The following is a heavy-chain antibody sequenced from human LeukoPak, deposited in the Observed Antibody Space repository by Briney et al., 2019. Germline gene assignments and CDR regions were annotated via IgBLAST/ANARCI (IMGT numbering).Heavy chain of an antibody. D-gene: IGHD2/OR15-2a*01. J-gene: IGHJ4*02. CDR2: ISSDGSEK. CDR1: GFTFSSYA. Sequence: GRSLRLSCAASGFTFSSYAMHWVRQAPGKGLEWVAVISSDGSEKYCADSVKGRFTISRDNSKNTLYVQMNSLRPEDTAVYYCAKDLSVRKGSFDYWGQGTLVTVSS. CDR3: AKDLSVRKGSFDY. V-gene: IGHV3-30*04.